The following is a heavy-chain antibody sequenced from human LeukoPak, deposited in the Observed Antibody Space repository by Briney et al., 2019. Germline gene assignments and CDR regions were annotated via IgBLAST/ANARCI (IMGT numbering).Heavy chain of an antibody. CDR3: ARTSGSYWGWFDP. CDR1: GFIFNSHS. Sequence: GGSLRLSCAASGFIFNSHSMNWVRQAPGKGLEWVSSISSTSSYIYYADSVKSRFTISRDNAKNSLYLQMNSLRAEDTAVYYCARTSGSYWGWFDPWGQGTLVTVSS. V-gene: IGHV3-21*01. J-gene: IGHJ5*02. CDR2: ISSTSSYI. D-gene: IGHD1-26*01.